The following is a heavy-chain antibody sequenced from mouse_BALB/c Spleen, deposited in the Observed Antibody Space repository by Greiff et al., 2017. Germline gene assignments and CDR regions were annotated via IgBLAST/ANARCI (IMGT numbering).Heavy chain of an antibody. V-gene: IGHV1S81*02. D-gene: IGHD1-1*01. J-gene: IGHJ2*01. CDR3: ARGGDLSLFDY. Sequence: QVQLQQPGAELVKPGASVKLSCKASGYTFTSYWMHWVTQRPGQGLEWIGEINPSNGRTNYNEKFKSKATLTVDKSSSTAYMQLSSLTSEDSAVYYCARGGDLSLFDYWGQGTTLTVSS. CDR2: INPSNGRT. CDR1: GYTFTSYW.